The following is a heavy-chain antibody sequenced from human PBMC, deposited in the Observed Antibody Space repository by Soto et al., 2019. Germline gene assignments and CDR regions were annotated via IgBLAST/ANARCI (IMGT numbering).Heavy chain of an antibody. CDR3: TRHEGVGYCSSTSCPYFDY. CDR1: GFTFSGSA. J-gene: IGHJ4*02. V-gene: IGHV3-73*01. Sequence: GGSLRLSCAASGFTFSGSAMHWVRQASGKGLEWVGRIRSKANSYATAYAASVKGRFTISRDDSKNTAYLQMNSLKTEDTAVYYRTRHEGVGYCSSTSCPYFDYWGQGTLVTVSS. D-gene: IGHD2-2*01. CDR2: IRSKANSYAT.